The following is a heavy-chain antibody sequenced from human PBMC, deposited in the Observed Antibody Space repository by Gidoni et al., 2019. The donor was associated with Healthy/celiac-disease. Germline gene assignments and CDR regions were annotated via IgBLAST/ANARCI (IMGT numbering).Heavy chain of an antibody. CDR2: IYPGDSDT. J-gene: IGHJ4*02. CDR3: ARHALGWELLPRCDY. D-gene: IGHD1-26*01. CDR1: GYSFTSYW. Sequence: VQLVQSGAEVKKPGESLKISCKGSGYSFTSYWLGWVRQMPGKGLEWMGIIYPGDSDTRYSPSFQGQVTISADKAISTAYLQWSSLKASDTAMYYCARHALGWELLPRCDYWGQGTLVTVSS. V-gene: IGHV5-51*01.